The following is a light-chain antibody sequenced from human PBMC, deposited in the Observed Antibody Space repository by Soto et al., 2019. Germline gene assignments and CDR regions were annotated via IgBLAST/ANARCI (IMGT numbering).Light chain of an antibody. Sequence: QPVLTQSSSACASLGSSVKLTCTLSSGHSSYIIAWHQQQPGKAPRYLMKLEGSGSYNKGSGVPDRFSGSSSGADRYLTISNLQFEDEADYYCETWDSNTRVFGGGTMLTVL. J-gene: IGLJ2*01. CDR1: SGHSSYI. CDR3: ETWDSNTRV. CDR2: LEGSGSY. V-gene: IGLV4-60*02.